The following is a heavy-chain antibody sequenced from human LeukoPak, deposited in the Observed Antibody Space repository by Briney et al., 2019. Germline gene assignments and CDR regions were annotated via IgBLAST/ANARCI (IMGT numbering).Heavy chain of an antibody. CDR3: ARCYYDSSGYCYYFDY. V-gene: IGHV4-59*01. J-gene: IGHJ4*02. Sequence: SETLSLTCTVSGGSISSYYWSWIRQPPGKGLEWIGYIYYSGSTNYNPSLKSRVTISVDTSKNQFSLKLSSVTAADTAVYYCARCYYDSSGYCYYFDYWGQGTLVTVSS. CDR1: GGSISSYY. D-gene: IGHD3-22*01. CDR2: IYYSGST.